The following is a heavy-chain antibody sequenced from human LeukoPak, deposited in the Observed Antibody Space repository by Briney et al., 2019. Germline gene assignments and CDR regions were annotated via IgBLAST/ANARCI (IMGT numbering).Heavy chain of an antibody. CDR3: ARVRPRVGATNDAFDI. V-gene: IGHV3-74*01. J-gene: IGHJ3*02. CDR2: IKGDGSSP. D-gene: IGHD1-26*01. Sequence: GGSLRLSCAASGFTFSSHWMHWVRQAPGKGLVWVSRIKGDGSSPTYADSVKGRFTNSRDNAKNTLYLQMNGLRAEDTAMYYCARVRPRVGATNDAFDIWGQGTMVTVSS. CDR1: GFTFSSHW.